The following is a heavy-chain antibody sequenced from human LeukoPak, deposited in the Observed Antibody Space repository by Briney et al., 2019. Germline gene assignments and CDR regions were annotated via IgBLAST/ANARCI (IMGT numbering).Heavy chain of an antibody. V-gene: IGHV3-23*01. J-gene: IGHJ3*02. CDR1: GFTFGDYV. D-gene: IGHD3-22*01. CDR2: ISGSGGST. Sequence: GGSLRLSCTASGFTFGDYVMSWVRQAPGKGLEWVSAISGSGGSTYYADSVKGRFTISRDNSKNTLYLQMNSLRAEDTAVYYCAKPGSGFDAFDIWGQGTMVTVSS. CDR3: AKPGSGFDAFDI.